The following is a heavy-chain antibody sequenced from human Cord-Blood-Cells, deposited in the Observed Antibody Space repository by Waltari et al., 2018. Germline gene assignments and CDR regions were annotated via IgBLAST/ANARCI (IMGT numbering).Heavy chain of an antibody. Sequence: EVQLVESGGGLVQPGRSLRLSCAASGFTFDDYAMHWVRQAPGKGLGWVSGISWDSGSIGYADSGKGRFTISRDNAKNSLYLQMNSLRAEDTALYYCAKSHSGYSGSYYRYAFDIWGQGTMVTVSS. D-gene: IGHD1-26*01. V-gene: IGHV3-9*01. CDR3: AKSHSGYSGSYYRYAFDI. CDR2: ISWDSGSI. CDR1: GFTFDDYA. J-gene: IGHJ3*02.